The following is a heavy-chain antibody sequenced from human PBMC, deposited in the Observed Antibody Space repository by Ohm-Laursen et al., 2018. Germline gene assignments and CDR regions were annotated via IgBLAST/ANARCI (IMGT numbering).Heavy chain of an antibody. CDR1: GFTFSSYA. D-gene: IGHD3-3*01. Sequence: SLRLSCAASGFTFSSYAMSWVRQAPGKGLEWVSAISGSGSNTYYADSVKGRFTISRDNSKNTLYLQMNSLRAEDTAVYYCATRTIFGVVAYGYWGQGTLATVSS. CDR2: ISGSGSNT. J-gene: IGHJ4*02. CDR3: ATRTIFGVVAYGY. V-gene: IGHV3-23*01.